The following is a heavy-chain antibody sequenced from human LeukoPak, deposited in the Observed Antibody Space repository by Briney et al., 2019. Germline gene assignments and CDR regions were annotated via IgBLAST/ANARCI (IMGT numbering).Heavy chain of an antibody. D-gene: IGHD2-21*02. CDR2: IYYSGST. CDR3: ARANGRYKGDPSYYFDY. Sequence: KASETLSLTCTVSGGSISSGGYYWSWIRQHPGKGLEWIGYIYYSGSTYYNPSLKSRVTISVDTSKNQFSLKLSSVTAADTAVYYCARANGRYKGDPSYYFDYWGQGTLVTVSS. CDR1: GGSISSGGYY. J-gene: IGHJ4*02. V-gene: IGHV4-31*03.